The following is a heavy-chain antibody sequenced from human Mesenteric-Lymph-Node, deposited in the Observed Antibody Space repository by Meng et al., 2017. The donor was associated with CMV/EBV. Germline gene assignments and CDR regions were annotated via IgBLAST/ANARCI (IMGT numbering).Heavy chain of an antibody. J-gene: IGHJ5*02. CDR1: GGYVSRGSFY. Sequence: VSGGYVSRGSFYWSWRRKPPGKGVRWIGYIYCTGKTQYNHSLESRVTISVDTSNNQFSLKLNSVTAADTAIYYCARDVMVNTAWFDPWGQGTLVTVSS. CDR3: ARDVMVNTAWFDP. CDR2: IYCTGKT. V-gene: IGHV4-61*01. D-gene: IGHD2-15*01.